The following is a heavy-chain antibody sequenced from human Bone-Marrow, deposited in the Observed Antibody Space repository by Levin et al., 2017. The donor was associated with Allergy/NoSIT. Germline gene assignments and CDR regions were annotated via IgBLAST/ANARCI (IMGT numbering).Heavy chain of an antibody. CDR3: ATAPQTGGDDYDLWSGYFLDY. V-gene: IGHV1-69*13. D-gene: IGHD3-3*01. Sequence: SVKVSCKASRGTFSSFSIIWLRQDPGQGLEWVGGILPMFGTTNYAQKFQGRVTITADESTTTAYMKLDSLKSEDTAVYYCATAPQTGGDDYDLWSGYFLDYWGQGTLVTVSS. CDR2: ILPMFGTT. J-gene: IGHJ4*02. CDR1: RGTFSSFS.